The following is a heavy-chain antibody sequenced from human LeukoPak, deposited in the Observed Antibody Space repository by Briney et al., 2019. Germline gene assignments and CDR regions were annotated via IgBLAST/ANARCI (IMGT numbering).Heavy chain of an antibody. V-gene: IGHV4-59*01. CDR3: ARDYYDSSGCFGS. D-gene: IGHD3-22*01. CDR2: IYYTGRT. Sequence: SETLSLTCTVSGGSISTYYWSWLRQPPGRGLEWIGYIYYTGRTNYNPSLKSRVTMSVDTSKKHFSLNLSSVTAADTAVYYCARDYYDSSGCFGSWGQGTLVTVSS. J-gene: IGHJ4*02. CDR1: GGSISTYY.